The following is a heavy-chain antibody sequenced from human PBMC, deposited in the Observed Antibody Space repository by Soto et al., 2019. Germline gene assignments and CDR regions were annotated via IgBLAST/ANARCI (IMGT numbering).Heavy chain of an antibody. CDR3: ARDTSWYSSGWPYYFDY. CDR1: GFTFSSYA. V-gene: IGHV3-23*01. Sequence: PGGSLRLSCAASGFTFSSYAMSWVRQAPGKGLEWVSAISGSGGSTYYADSVKGRFTISRDNAKKSLYLQMNSLRAEDTAVYYCARDTSWYSSGWPYYFDYWGQGTLVTVSS. CDR2: ISGSGGST. D-gene: IGHD6-19*01. J-gene: IGHJ4*02.